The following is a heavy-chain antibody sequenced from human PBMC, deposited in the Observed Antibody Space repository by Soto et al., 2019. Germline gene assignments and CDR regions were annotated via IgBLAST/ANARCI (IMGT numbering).Heavy chain of an antibody. CDR2: ISFDGRKK. J-gene: IGHJ4*02. CDR1: GFSFSNYG. CDR3: AKGDDNAGDY. V-gene: IGHV3-30*18. Sequence: GGSLRLSCTASGFSFSNYGLHWVRQAPGKGLEWVAVISFDGRKKYYADSVKGRFAISRDNSNNTLFLLMDSLSADDTALYYCAKGDDNAGDYWGQGTLVTVSS. D-gene: IGHD3-9*01.